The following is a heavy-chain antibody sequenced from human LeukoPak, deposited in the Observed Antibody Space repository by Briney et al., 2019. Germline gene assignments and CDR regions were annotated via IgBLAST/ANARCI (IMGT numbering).Heavy chain of an antibody. J-gene: IGHJ1*01. Sequence: SETLSLTCSVSGGSISSRSYYWGWIRQPPGKGLEWIGSIYYSGSTYYNSPLKSRVTISVDTSKSQCSLRLSSVTAADTAVYYCGALTSIAVPGAGNLQHCGQGALVTVSS. V-gene: IGHV4-39*01. CDR1: GGSISSRSYY. CDR3: GALTSIAVPGAGNLQH. D-gene: IGHD6-19*01. CDR2: IYYSGST.